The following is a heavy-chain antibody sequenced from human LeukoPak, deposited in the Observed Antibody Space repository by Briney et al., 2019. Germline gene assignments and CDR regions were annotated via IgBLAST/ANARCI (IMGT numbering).Heavy chain of an antibody. J-gene: IGHJ4*02. Sequence: NASETLSLTCTVSGGSISSYYWSWIRQPPGKGLEWIGYIYYSGSTNYNPSLKSRVTISVDTSKNQFSLKLSSVTAADTAVYHCARAEDRQLWFDYWGQGTLVTVSS. V-gene: IGHV4-59*01. CDR2: IYYSGST. CDR1: GGSISSYY. D-gene: IGHD5-18*01. CDR3: ARAEDRQLWFDY.